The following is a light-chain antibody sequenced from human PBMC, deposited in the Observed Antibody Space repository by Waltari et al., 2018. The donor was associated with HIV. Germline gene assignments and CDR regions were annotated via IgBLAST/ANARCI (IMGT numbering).Light chain of an antibody. J-gene: IGLJ3*02. CDR1: SSNIGNNY. V-gene: IGLV1-51*02. CDR3: GTWDSGLTMTWV. Sequence: QFVLTQPPSVSAAPGQKVTISCSGTSSNIGNNYVSWYQQLPGTAPKPLSYENDKRPPGISDRFSGSKSGTSATLGITGLQTGDEADYYCGTWDSGLTMTWVFGGGTKVTVL. CDR2: END.